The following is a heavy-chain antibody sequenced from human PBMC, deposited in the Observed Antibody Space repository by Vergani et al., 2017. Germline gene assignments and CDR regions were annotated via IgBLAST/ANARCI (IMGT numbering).Heavy chain of an antibody. V-gene: IGHV5-51*03. Sequence: EVQLVQSGAEVKKPGESLKISCKGSGYSFTSYWIGWVRQMPGKGLEWMGIIYPGDSDTRYSPSFQGQVTISADKSISTAYLQWSSLKASDTAMYYCATNEKYQLPSRTHCYMDVWGKGTTVTVSS. CDR1: GYSFTSYW. D-gene: IGHD2-2*01. J-gene: IGHJ6*03. CDR2: IYPGDSDT. CDR3: ATNEKYQLPSRTHCYMDV.